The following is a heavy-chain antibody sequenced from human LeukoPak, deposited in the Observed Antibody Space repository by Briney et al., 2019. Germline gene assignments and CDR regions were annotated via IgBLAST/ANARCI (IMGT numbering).Heavy chain of an antibody. J-gene: IGHJ1*01. V-gene: IGHV4-39*01. CDR3: ARQSKGIIVITDFQH. CDR2: IYDSGST. Sequence: PSETLSLTCTVSGGSIRSSYYYWGWIRQPPGKGLEWIGSIYDSGSTYYNPSLKSRVTISVDTSKNLFSLKLSSVTAADTAVYYCARQSKGIIVITDFQHWGQGTLVTVSS. D-gene: IGHD3-22*01. CDR1: GGSIRSSYYY.